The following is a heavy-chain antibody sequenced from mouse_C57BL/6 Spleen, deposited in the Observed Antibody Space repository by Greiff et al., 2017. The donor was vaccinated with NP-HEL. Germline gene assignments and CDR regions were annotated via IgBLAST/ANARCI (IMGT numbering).Heavy chain of an antibody. Sequence: VKLQESGPELVKPGASVKISCKASGYAFSSSWMNWVKQRPGKGLEWIGRIYPGDGDTNYNGKFKGKATLTADKSSSTAYMQLSSLTSEDSAVYYCARRPLGPGAMDDWGQGTSVTVSS. V-gene: IGHV1-82*01. CDR3: ARRPLGPGAMDD. CDR2: IYPGDGDT. CDR1: GYAFSSSW. J-gene: IGHJ4*01. D-gene: IGHD4-1*01.